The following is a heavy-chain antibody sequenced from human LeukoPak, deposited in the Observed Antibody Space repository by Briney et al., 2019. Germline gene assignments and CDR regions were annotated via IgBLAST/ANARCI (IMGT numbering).Heavy chain of an antibody. CDR1: GYSLTPNY. J-gene: IGHJ4*02. CDR3: ARGRSSYSP. V-gene: IGHV1-2*02. D-gene: IGHD3-22*01. CDR2: ITPHTGAA. Sequence: ASVMVSCKPSGYSLTPNYILWVRQTPGRGLEWMGLITPHTGAANYTQNFQGRVTLTRDTSSSTAYMHLSSLKTDDSAVYYCARGRSSYSPWGQGTPVTVSS.